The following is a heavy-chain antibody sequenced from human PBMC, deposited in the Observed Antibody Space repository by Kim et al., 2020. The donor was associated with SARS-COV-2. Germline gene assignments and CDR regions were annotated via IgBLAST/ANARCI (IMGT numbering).Heavy chain of an antibody. J-gene: IGHJ4*02. D-gene: IGHD3-16*02. Sequence: GGSLRLSCAASGFTFSNYWMSCVRQAPGKGLEWVANIKQDGSEKNYVDSVKGRFTISRDNAKNSLYLQMNSLRAEDTAVYYCAGDYRGLFDYWGQGTLVTVSS. CDR2: IKQDGSEK. CDR1: GFTFSNYW. V-gene: IGHV3-7*01. CDR3: AGDYRGLFDY.